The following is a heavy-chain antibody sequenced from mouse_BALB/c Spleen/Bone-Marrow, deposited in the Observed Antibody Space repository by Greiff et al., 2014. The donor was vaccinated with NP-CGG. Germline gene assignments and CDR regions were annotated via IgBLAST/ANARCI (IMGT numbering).Heavy chain of an antibody. CDR1: GFTFTDYF. Sequence: EVMLVESGGGLVQPGGSLRLSCTTSGFTFTDYFMTWVRQPLGKALEWLGFIRNKPNGYTTEYNPSVKGRFTISRDNSQGILYLQMNTLRAEDSAIYYCARDYSGYFDFWGQGTTLTVSS. CDR3: ARDYSGYFDF. J-gene: IGHJ2*01. D-gene: IGHD5-1*01. CDR2: IRNKPNGYTT. V-gene: IGHV7-3*02.